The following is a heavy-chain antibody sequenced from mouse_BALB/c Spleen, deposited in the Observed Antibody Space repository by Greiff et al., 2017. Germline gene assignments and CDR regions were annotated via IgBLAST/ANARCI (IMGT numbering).Heavy chain of an antibody. CDR3: AREGLRRDFDY. D-gene: IGHD2-4*01. Sequence: EVQRVESGGGLVKPGGSLKLSCAASGFTFSDYYMYWVRQTPEKRLEWVATISDGGSYTYYPDSVKGRFTISRDNAKNKLYLQMSSLKSEDTAMYYCAREGLRRDFDYWGQGTTLTVSS. CDR1: GFTFSDYY. V-gene: IGHV5-4*02. J-gene: IGHJ2*01. CDR2: ISDGGSYT.